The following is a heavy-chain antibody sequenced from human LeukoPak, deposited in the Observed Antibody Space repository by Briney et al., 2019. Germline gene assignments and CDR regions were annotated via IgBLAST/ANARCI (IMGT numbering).Heavy chain of an antibody. CDR2: IRSEGTTT. CDR1: GFTFSTYW. CDR3: ARDLDWILFDY. J-gene: IGHJ4*02. Sequence: GSLRLSCAAPGFTFSTYWMHWVRQAPGKGLVWVSRIRSEGTTTAYADSVKGRFTISRDNNKNTLFLKMNSLSAEDTAVYYCARDLDWILFDYWGQGTLVTVSS. V-gene: IGHV3-74*03. D-gene: IGHD3/OR15-3a*01.